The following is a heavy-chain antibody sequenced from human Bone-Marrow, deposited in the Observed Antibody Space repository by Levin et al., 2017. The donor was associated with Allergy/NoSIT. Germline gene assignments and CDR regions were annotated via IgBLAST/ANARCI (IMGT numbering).Heavy chain of an antibody. CDR1: GFTFSNYG. CDR2: IWYDGSNK. J-gene: IGHJ4*02. CDR3: TRDRGEWGQFYFDC. Sequence: GGSLRLSCVASGFTFSNYGMHWVRQAPGKGLEWVAIIWYDGSNKYYGDSVKGRFTISRDNSKNTLSLQMNSLRAEDTAIYYCTRDRGEWGQFYFDCWGQGTLVTVSS. D-gene: IGHD1-26*01. V-gene: IGHV3-33*01.